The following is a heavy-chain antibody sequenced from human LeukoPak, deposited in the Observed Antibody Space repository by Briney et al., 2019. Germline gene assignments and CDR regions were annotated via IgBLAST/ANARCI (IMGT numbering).Heavy chain of an antibody. V-gene: IGHV3-23*01. CDR1: GFTFGHNA. Sequence: GGSLRLSCVASGFTFGHNAMAWVRQAPGKRLEWVSALSGSGGDTFYADSVKGRFTISRDNSKNTLYLQMNSLRAEDTALYYCARDGDYYDSSGYYNDWGQGTLVTVSS. J-gene: IGHJ4*02. CDR2: LSGSGGDT. D-gene: IGHD3-22*01. CDR3: ARDGDYYDSSGYYND.